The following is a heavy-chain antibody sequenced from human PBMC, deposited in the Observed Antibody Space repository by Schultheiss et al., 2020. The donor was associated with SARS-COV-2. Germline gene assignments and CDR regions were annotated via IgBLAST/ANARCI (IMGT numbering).Heavy chain of an antibody. Sequence: GESLKISCAASGFTFSSYEMNWVRQAPGKGLEWVSYISSSGSTIYYADSVKGRFTISRDNANNSLYLQMNSLRAEDTAVYYCARDREEEWIQLWDDAFDIWGQGTMVTVSS. CDR2: ISSSGSTI. V-gene: IGHV3-48*03. CDR3: ARDREEEWIQLWDDAFDI. D-gene: IGHD5-18*01. J-gene: IGHJ3*02. CDR1: GFTFSSYE.